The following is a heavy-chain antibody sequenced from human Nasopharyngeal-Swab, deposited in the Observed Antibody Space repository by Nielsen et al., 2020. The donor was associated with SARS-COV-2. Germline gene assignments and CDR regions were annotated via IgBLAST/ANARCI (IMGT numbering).Heavy chain of an antibody. D-gene: IGHD2-15*01. CDR1: GGSVSSGSYY. Sequence: SETLSPTCTVSGGSVSSGSYYWSWIRQPPGKGLEWIGYIYYSGSTNYNPSLKSRVTISVDTSKNQFSLKLSSVTAADTAVYYCARGSDIVVVVAATRGYYFDYWGQGTLVTVSS. CDR3: ARGSDIVVVVAATRGYYFDY. V-gene: IGHV4-61*01. J-gene: IGHJ4*02. CDR2: IYYSGST.